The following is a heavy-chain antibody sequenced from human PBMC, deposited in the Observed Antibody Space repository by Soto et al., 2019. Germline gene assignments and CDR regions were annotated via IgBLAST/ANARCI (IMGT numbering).Heavy chain of an antibody. D-gene: IGHD2-8*01. Sequence: ASVKVSCKASGYTFTSYDINWVRQATGQGLEWMEWMNPNSGNTGYAQKYQGRVTMTRNTSISTAYMEMSSLRSEDTAVYYCARGPNGYLDVWGKGTTVTVSS. CDR3: ARGPNGYLDV. J-gene: IGHJ6*03. CDR2: MNPNSGNT. CDR1: GYTFTSYD. V-gene: IGHV1-8*01.